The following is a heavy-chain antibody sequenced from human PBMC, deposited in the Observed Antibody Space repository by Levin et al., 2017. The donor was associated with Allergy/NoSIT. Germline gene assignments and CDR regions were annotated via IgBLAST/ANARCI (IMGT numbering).Heavy chain of an antibody. V-gene: IGHV3-7*01. D-gene: IGHD1-1*01. CDR3: ARDARTESYDYDGMDV. CDR1: GFTFSSYW. Sequence: PGGSLRLSCAASGFTFSSYWMSWVRQAPGKGLEWVANIKQDGSEKYYVDSVKGRFTISRDNAKNSLYLQMNSLRAEDTAVYYCARDARTESYDYDGMDVWGQGTTVTVSS. J-gene: IGHJ6*02. CDR2: IKQDGSEK.